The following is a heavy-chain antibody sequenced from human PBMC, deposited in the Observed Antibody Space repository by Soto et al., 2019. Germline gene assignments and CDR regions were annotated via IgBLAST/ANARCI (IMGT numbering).Heavy chain of an antibody. V-gene: IGHV4-31*03. J-gene: IGHJ6*03. Sequence: SETLSLTCTVSGGSISSGGYYWSWIRQHPGKGLEWIGYIYYSGSTYYNPSLKSRVTISVDTSKNQFSLKLSSVTAADTAVYYCARARTWNYDSLGYYYYMDVWGKGTTVTVSS. CDR1: GGSISSGGYY. CDR3: ARARTWNYDSLGYYYYMDV. CDR2: IYYSGST. D-gene: IGHD1-7*01.